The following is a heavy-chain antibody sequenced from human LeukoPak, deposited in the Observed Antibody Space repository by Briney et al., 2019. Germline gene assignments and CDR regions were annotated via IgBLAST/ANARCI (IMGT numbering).Heavy chain of an antibody. J-gene: IGHJ6*02. V-gene: IGHV4-59*08. D-gene: IGHD6-13*01. CDR3: ARHYSSSWAHYGMDV. CDR1: GGSISSYY. CDR2: IYYNGST. Sequence: PSETLSLTCTVSGGSISSYYWSWIRQPPGKGLEWIGYIYYNGSTNYNPSLKSRVTISVDTSKNQFSLKLSSVTAADTAVYYCARHYSSSWAHYGMDVWGQGTTVTVSS.